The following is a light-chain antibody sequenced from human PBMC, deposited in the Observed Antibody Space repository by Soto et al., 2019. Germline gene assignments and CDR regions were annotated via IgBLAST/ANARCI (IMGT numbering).Light chain of an antibody. Sequence: ANHMTQSPSSLYDSVGDRVTITCRASQAIRTDLGWYQQRPGKAPKLLIYGTSNLQSGVPSRFSGSGSGTDFTLTINSLQPEDFATYYCLQDYSYPRTFGQGTKVDIK. V-gene: IGKV1-6*01. CDR3: LQDYSYPRT. J-gene: IGKJ1*01. CDR1: QAIRTD. CDR2: GTS.